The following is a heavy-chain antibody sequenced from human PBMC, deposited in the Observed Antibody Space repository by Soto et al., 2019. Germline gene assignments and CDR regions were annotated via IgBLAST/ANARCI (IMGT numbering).Heavy chain of an antibody. CDR3: AKGGRSFSPGWFDP. CDR1: GFTFSHYA. Sequence: GGSLRLSCAASGFTFSHYAMTWVRQGPGKGLEWVSVISGSGGTSYYADSVKGRFTISRDNSKNTLYLQMNSLRAEDTAVYYCAKGGRSFSPGWFDPWGQGTLVTVSS. V-gene: IGHV3-23*01. J-gene: IGHJ5*02. D-gene: IGHD3-10*01. CDR2: ISGSGGTS.